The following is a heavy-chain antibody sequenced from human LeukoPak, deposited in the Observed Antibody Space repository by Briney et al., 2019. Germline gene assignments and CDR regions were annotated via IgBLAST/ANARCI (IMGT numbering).Heavy chain of an antibody. J-gene: IGHJ4*02. CDR1: GLTFSSYG. Sequence: GGSLRLSCAASGLTFSSYGMHWVRQAPGKGLEWVAVIRHDGSKKDYADSVKGRFIISRDNSKNTLYLQMNSLRAEDTAVYYCARKGNGEIDYWGQGTLVTVSS. D-gene: IGHD3-10*01. V-gene: IGHV3-33*01. CDR2: IRHDGSKK. CDR3: ARKGNGEIDY.